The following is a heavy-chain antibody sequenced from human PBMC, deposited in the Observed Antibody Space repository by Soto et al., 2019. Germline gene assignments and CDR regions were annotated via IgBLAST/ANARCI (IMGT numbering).Heavy chain of an antibody. Sequence: GGSLRLSCAASGFTFSSSGMHWVRQAPGKGLEWVAVISYDGSNKYYADSVKGRFTDFRDNSENTLYLQMNSLRAEDTAVYCSANEAPGIVVVPDAIDYWGQGALVTVSS. CDR2: ISYDGSNK. CDR1: GFTFSSSG. D-gene: IGHD2-2*01. V-gene: IGHV3-30*18. CDR3: ANEAPGIVVVPDAIDY. J-gene: IGHJ4*02.